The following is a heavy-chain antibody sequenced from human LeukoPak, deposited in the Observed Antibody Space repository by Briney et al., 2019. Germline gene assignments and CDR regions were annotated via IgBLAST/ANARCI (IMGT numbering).Heavy chain of an antibody. D-gene: IGHD1-20*01. J-gene: IGHJ3*02. Sequence: SETLSLTCTVSGGSISSYYWSWIRQPPGKGLEWIGYIYYSGSTNYNPSLKSRVTISVDTSKNQFSLKLSSVTAADTAVYYCARFNWNDLNAFDIWGQGTMVTVSS. CDR2: IYYSGST. CDR1: GGSISSYY. CDR3: ARFNWNDLNAFDI. V-gene: IGHV4-59*01.